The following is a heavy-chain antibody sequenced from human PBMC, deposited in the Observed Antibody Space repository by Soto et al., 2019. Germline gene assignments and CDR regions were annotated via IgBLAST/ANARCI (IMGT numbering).Heavy chain of an antibody. CDR1: GGSIISSSYY. J-gene: IGHJ4*02. D-gene: IGHD3-10*01. Sequence: SETLSLTFTVSGGSIISSSYYWGWIRQPPGKGLEWIGSIYYSGSTYYNPSIKSRVTMSVDTSKNQFSLNMSSVTAADTAVYYCARDARYYGSGTYYIDYCGQGALVTVSS. CDR3: ARDARYYGSGTYYIDY. V-gene: IGHV4-39*07. CDR2: IYYSGST.